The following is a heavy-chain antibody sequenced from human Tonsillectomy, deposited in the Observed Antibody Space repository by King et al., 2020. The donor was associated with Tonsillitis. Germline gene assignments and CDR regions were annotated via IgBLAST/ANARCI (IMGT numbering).Heavy chain of an antibody. Sequence: QLVQSGAEVKKPGSSVKVSCKASGGTFSTYAISWVRQAPGQGLEWMGGIITIFGTADYPQKFQGRVTITADESTSTAYMELSSLRSEDTAVYYCARGGPVATGNFDYWGQGTLVTVSS. CDR3: ARGGPVATGNFDY. V-gene: IGHV1-69*01. D-gene: IGHD5-12*01. CDR1: GGTFSTYA. CDR2: IITIFGTA. J-gene: IGHJ4*02.